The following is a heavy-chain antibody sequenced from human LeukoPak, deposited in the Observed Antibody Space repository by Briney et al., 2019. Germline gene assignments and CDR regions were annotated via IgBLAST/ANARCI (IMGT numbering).Heavy chain of an antibody. J-gene: IGHJ5*02. Sequence: SETLSLTCTLSGGSISSYYWSWIRQPPGKGLEWIGYIHYSGSTNYNPSLKSRVTISVDTSKNQFSLKLRSVTAADTAVYFCARGIKGCSGGSCNSIDLWGQGALLTVSS. CDR1: GGSISSYY. CDR2: IHYSGST. CDR3: ARGIKGCSGGSCNSIDL. D-gene: IGHD2-15*01. V-gene: IGHV4-59*01.